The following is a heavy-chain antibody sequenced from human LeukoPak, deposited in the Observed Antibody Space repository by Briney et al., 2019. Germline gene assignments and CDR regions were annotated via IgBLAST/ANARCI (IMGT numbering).Heavy chain of an antibody. D-gene: IGHD5-18*01. Sequence: GGSLRLSCAASGFTFSSYAMSWVRQAPGKGLEWVSAISGSGGGTYYADSVKGRFTISRDNSKNTLYLQMNSLRAEDTAVYYCAKAMRDTAILTPFDYWGQGTLVTVSS. V-gene: IGHV3-23*01. CDR2: ISGSGGGT. CDR1: GFTFSSYA. CDR3: AKAMRDTAILTPFDY. J-gene: IGHJ4*02.